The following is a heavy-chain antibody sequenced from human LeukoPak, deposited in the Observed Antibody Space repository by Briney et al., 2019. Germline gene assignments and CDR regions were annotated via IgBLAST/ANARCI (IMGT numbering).Heavy chain of an antibody. D-gene: IGHD2-21*02. J-gene: IGHJ1*01. V-gene: IGHV3-53*01. CDR3: ARTDETAPAEDFQH. Sequence: GGSLRLSCAASGFSVSSNYMSWVRQAPGKGLEWVSVIYSGGSTYYADSVKGRFTISRDNSKNTLYLQMKSLRAEDTAAYYCARTDETAPAEDFQHWGQGTLVTVSS. CDR1: GFSVSSNY. CDR2: IYSGGST.